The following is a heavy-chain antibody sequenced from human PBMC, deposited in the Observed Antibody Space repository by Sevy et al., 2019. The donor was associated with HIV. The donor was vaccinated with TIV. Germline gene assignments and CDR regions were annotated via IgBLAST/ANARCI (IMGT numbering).Heavy chain of an antibody. Sequence: SETLSLTCTVSGGSITSLYWNWIRQPPGKGLEWIANIYYNGRSNYNPSLKSRVSLSLDTSKNQFFLSLSSVTAAGTAMYYCAGENAWGRGYSWGQGTLVTVSS. CDR3: AGENAWGRGYS. V-gene: IGHV4-59*08. CDR2: IYYNGRS. J-gene: IGHJ4*02. D-gene: IGHD1-26*01. CDR1: GGSITSLY.